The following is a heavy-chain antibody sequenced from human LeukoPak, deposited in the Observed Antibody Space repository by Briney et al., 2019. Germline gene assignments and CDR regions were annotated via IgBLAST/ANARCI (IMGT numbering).Heavy chain of an antibody. Sequence: GGSLRLSCAASGFTFSSYGMHWVRQAPDKGLEWVAVISYDGSNKYYADSVKGRFPISRDNSKNTLYLQMNSLRAEDTAVYYCANICEGMSSDNLDYCGQGTLVTVSS. CDR3: ANICEGMSSDNLDY. CDR2: ISYDGSNK. CDR1: GFTFSSYG. V-gene: IGHV3-30*18. J-gene: IGHJ4*02. D-gene: IGHD6-19*01.